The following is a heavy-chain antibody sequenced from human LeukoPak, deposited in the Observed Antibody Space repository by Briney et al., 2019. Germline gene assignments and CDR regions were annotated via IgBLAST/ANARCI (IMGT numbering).Heavy chain of an antibody. CDR3: ARHLGIAVAGTVAPDY. V-gene: IGHV5-51*01. J-gene: IGHJ4*02. CDR1: GYSFTSYW. D-gene: IGHD6-19*01. CDR2: IYPVDSDT. Sequence: GESLKISCQGSGYSFTSYWIGWVRQMPGKGLEWMGIIYPVDSDTRYSPSFQGQVTISANKSISTAYLQWTSLKASDTAMYYCARHLGIAVAGTVAPDYWGQGTLVTVSS.